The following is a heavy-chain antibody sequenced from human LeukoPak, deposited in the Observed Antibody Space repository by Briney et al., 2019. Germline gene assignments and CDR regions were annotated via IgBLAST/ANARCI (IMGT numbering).Heavy chain of an antibody. Sequence: ASVKVSCKASGYTFTGYYMHWVRQAPGQGLEWMGWINPNSGGTNYAQKFQGRVTMTRDTSISTAYMELSTLRSDDTAVYYCATEAVQQQLASFSFDIWGQGTMVTVSS. J-gene: IGHJ3*02. D-gene: IGHD6-13*01. CDR3: ATEAVQQQLASFSFDI. V-gene: IGHV1-2*02. CDR2: INPNSGGT. CDR1: GYTFTGYY.